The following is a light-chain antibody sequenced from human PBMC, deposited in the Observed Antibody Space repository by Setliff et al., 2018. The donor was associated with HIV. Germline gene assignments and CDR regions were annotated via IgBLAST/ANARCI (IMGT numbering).Light chain of an antibody. J-gene: IGLJ1*01. CDR2: DFS. CDR1: SSDVGTYNF. V-gene: IGLV2-14*03. Sequence: QSVLTQPASVSGSPGQSITISCTGTSSDVGTYNFVSWCQQHPGKAPKLMIYDFSYRPSGVSNRFSGSKSGNAASLTISGLQAEDEADYYCSSYTSRTPLYVFGTGTKVTVL. CDR3: SSYTSRTPLYV.